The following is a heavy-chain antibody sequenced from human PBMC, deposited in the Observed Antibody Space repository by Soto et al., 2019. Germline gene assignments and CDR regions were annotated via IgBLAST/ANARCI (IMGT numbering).Heavy chain of an antibody. D-gene: IGHD4-17*01. J-gene: IGHJ5*02. CDR1: GFTFSSYA. V-gene: IGHV3-30-3*01. CDR3: ARSQQTTVTSPFADP. CDR2: ISYDGNNK. Sequence: GGSLRLSCAASGFTFSSYAMHWVRQAPGKGLEWVTVISYDGNNKYYADSVEGRFTISRDNSKNTLYLQMNSLRTEDTGVYYCARSQQTTVTSPFADPWGQGPLVTVSS.